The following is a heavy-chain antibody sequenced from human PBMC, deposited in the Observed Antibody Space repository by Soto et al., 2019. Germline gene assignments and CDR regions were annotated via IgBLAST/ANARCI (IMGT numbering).Heavy chain of an antibody. CDR1: GGSISSYY. V-gene: IGHV4-59*01. CDR2: IYYSGST. CDR3: ARVKQQLVGSLGYYGMDV. Sequence: SETLSLTCTVSGGSISSYYCSWIRQPPGKGLEWIGYIYYSGSTNYNPSLKSRVTISVDTSKNQFSLKLSSVTAADTAVYYCARVKQQLVGSLGYYGMDVWGQRTKVTVSS. D-gene: IGHD6-13*01. J-gene: IGHJ6*02.